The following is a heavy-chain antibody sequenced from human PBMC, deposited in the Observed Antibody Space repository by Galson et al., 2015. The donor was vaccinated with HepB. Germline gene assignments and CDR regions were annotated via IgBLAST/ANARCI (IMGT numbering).Heavy chain of an antibody. CDR2: ISAYNGYT. D-gene: IGHD3-9*01. CDR3: ARGLTGLRTGRFDP. Sequence: SVKVSCKASGYTFTNYGVSWVRQAAGQGLEWMGWISAYNGYTNYAQKLQGRVTMTTDTSTSTAYMELRSLRSDDTAVYYCARGLTGLRTGRFDPWGQGTLVTVSS. CDR1: GYTFTNYG. V-gene: IGHV1-18*01. J-gene: IGHJ5*02.